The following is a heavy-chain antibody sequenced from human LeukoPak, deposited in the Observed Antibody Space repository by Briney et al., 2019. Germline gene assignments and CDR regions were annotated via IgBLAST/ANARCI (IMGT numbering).Heavy chain of an antibody. Sequence: ANYAQKFQGRVTITTDESTSTAYMELSSLRSEVTAVYYCARGLQEYLFDYWGQGTLVTVSS. V-gene: IGHV1-69*05. D-gene: IGHD6-6*01. CDR3: ARGLQEYLFDY. CDR2: A. J-gene: IGHJ4*02.